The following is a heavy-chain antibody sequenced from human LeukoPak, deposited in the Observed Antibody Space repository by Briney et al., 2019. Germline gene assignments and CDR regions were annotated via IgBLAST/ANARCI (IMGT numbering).Heavy chain of an antibody. CDR1: GYTFTGYY. V-gene: IGHV1-2*02. J-gene: IGHJ4*02. CDR2: INPNSGGT. CDR3: AREAILSYSGYDLYYFDY. D-gene: IGHD5-12*01. Sequence: GASVKVSCKASGYTFTGYYMHWVRQAPGQGLEWMGWINPNSGGTNYAQKFQGRVTMTRDTSISTAYMELSRLRSDDTAVYYCAREAILSYSGYDLYYFDYWGQGTLVTVSS.